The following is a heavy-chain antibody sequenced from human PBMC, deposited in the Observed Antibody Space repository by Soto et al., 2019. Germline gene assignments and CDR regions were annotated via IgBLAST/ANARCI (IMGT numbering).Heavy chain of an antibody. CDR2: ISYDGSNK. V-gene: IGHV3-30*18. D-gene: IGHD2-2*01. Sequence: PGGSLRLSCAASGFTFSSYGMHWVRQAPGKGLEWVAVISYDGSNKYYADSVKGRFTISRDNSKNTLYLQMNSLRAEDTAVYYCAKDSGYCSSTSCYVGPRNWFDPWGQGTLITVSS. J-gene: IGHJ5*02. CDR1: GFTFSSYG. CDR3: AKDSGYCSSTSCYVGPRNWFDP.